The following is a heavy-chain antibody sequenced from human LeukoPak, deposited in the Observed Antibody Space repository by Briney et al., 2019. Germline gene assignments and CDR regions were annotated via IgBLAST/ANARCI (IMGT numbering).Heavy chain of an antibody. J-gene: IGHJ4*02. CDR3: ARDRSEYYYGSGSYYKD. CDR1: GGSISSYY. CDR2: IYYSGST. Sequence: PSETLSLTCTVSGGSISSYYWSWIRQPPGKGLEWIGYIYYSGSTNYNPSLKSRVTISVDTSKNQFSLKLSSVTAADTAVYYCARDRSEYYYGSGSYYKDWGQGTLVTVSS. V-gene: IGHV4-59*01. D-gene: IGHD3-10*01.